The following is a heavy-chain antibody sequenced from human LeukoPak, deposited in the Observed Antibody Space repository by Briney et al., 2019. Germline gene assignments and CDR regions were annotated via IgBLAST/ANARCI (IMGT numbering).Heavy chain of an antibody. Sequence: SEPLSLTCTVSGGSISSGSYYWRWIRQPAGKGLEWIGRIYTSGSTNYNPSLKSRFTISVDTSKNQFSLKLSSVTAADTAVYYCARDPRPSTGNYYYYYMDVWGKGTTVTVSS. J-gene: IGHJ6*03. CDR1: GGSISSGSYY. CDR2: IYTSGST. V-gene: IGHV4-61*02. CDR3: ARDPRPSTGNYYYYYMDV. D-gene: IGHD4-11*01.